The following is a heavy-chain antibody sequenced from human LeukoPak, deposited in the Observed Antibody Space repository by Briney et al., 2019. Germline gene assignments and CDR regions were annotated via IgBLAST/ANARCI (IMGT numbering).Heavy chain of an antibody. Sequence: SPSETLSLTCAVSGGSISSSNWWSWVRQPPGQGLEWIGEIYHSGSTNYNPSLKSRVTISVDKSKNQFSLKLSSVTAADTAVYYCARVYYGSGSYPHFDYWGQGTLVTVSS. V-gene: IGHV4-4*02. CDR1: GGSISSSNW. CDR2: IYHSGST. J-gene: IGHJ4*02. D-gene: IGHD3-10*01. CDR3: ARVYYGSGSYPHFDY.